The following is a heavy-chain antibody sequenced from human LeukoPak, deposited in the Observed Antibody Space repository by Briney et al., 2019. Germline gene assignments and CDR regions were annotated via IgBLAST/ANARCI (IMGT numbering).Heavy chain of an antibody. J-gene: IGHJ4*02. CDR1: GFTFSSYC. CDR2: IWDDGSNK. V-gene: IGHV3-33*01. CDR3: ARDTRRAAPSPPDY. Sequence: GGSLRLSCAASGFTFSSYCRHWVRQAPGKGLEWVADIWDDGSNKYYAHSVKGRFTISRDTSKNPLSLKMNSLTAEDTAVYYCARDTRRAAPSPPDYWGQGTLVTVSS. D-gene: IGHD6-6*01.